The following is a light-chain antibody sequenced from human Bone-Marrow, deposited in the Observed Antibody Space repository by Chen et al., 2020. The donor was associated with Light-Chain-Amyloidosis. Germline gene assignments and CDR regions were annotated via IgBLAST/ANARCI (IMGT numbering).Light chain of an antibody. Sequence: SYVLTQPSSVSVAPGQTATIACGGNNIGSTSVHWYQQTPGQAPLLVVYDDSDRPSGIPERLSGSNSGNTATLTSSSVEAGDEADYYCQVWDRSRDRPVFGGGTKLTVL. CDR1: NIGSTS. CDR2: DDS. V-gene: IGLV3-21*02. CDR3: QVWDRSRDRPV. J-gene: IGLJ3*02.